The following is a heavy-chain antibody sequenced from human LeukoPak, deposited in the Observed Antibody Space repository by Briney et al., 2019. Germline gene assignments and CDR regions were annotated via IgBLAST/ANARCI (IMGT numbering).Heavy chain of an antibody. J-gene: IGHJ3*02. CDR3: ATPYCGTISCLDVFDI. Sequence: SETLSLTCTVSGVSISSDKYYWSWIRQRPGKGLEWIGYMYYNGSTSYNPSLKSRVSISLGTPKNQFSLKLTSVTAADTAVYYCATPYCGTISCLDVFDIWGQGTMATVSS. CDR1: GVSISSDKYY. V-gene: IGHV4-31*03. D-gene: IGHD2-21*01. CDR2: MYYNGST.